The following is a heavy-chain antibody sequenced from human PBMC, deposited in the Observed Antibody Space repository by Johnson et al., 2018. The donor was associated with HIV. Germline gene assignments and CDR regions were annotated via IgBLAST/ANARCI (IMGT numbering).Heavy chain of an antibody. CDR1: GFTFSSYW. V-gene: IGHV3-7*05. J-gene: IGHJ3*02. Sequence: EQLVESGGGLVQPGRSLRLSCAASGFTFSSYWMSWVRQAPGKGLEWVANIKQDGSEKYYVDSVKGRFTISRDNAKNSLYLQMNSLRAEDTAVYYCAKGATYYYGSGSYYTGSAFDIWGQGTMVTVSS. D-gene: IGHD3-10*01. CDR3: AKGATYYYGSGSYYTGSAFDI. CDR2: IKQDGSEK.